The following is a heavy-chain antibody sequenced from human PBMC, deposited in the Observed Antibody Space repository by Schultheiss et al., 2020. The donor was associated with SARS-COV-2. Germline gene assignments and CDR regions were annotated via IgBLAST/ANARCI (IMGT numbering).Heavy chain of an antibody. J-gene: IGHJ6*02. D-gene: IGHD5-12*01. Sequence: GGSLRLSCAASGFTVSSNYMSWVRQAPGKGLEWVSAISGSGGSTYYADYVKGRFTISRDNAKNSLYLQMNSLRAEDTAVYYCATSGYYPTDYGMDVWGQGTTVTVSS. CDR2: ISGSGGST. V-gene: IGHV3-11*01. CDR1: GFTVSSNY. CDR3: ATSGYYPTDYGMDV.